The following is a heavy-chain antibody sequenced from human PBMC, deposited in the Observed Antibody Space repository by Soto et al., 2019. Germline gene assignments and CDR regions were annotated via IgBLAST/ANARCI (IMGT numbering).Heavy chain of an antibody. CDR3: ARDKMVVDARKSGFDP. V-gene: IGHV3-48*02. Sequence: EVQLVESGGGLVQPGGSLRLSCAASGFTFSSYSMNWVRQAPGKGLEWVSYISSSSSTIYYADSVKGRFTISRDNAKKSLYLQMNSLKDEDTAVYYCARDKMVVDARKSGFDPWGQGTLVTVSS. J-gene: IGHJ5*02. D-gene: IGHD2-15*01. CDR1: GFTFSSYS. CDR2: ISSSSSTI.